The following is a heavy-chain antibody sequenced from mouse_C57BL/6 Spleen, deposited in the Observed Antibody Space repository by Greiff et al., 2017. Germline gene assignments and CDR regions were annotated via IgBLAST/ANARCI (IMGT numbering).Heavy chain of an antibody. V-gene: IGHV3-6*01. CDR1: GYSITSGYY. Sequence: DVQLQESGPGLVKPSRSLSLTCSVTGYSITSGYYWNWIRQFPGNKLEWMGYISYDGSNNYNPSLKNRISITRDTSKNQFFLKLNSVTTEDTATYYCARELGVFDYWGQGTTLTVSS. CDR2: ISYDGSN. CDR3: ARELGVFDY. J-gene: IGHJ2*01. D-gene: IGHD4-1*01.